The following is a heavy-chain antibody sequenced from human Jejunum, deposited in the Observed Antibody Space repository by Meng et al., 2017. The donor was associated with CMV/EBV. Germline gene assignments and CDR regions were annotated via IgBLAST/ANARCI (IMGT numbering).Heavy chain of an antibody. CDR3: AREGMYYYDTSGMKFFDS. J-gene: IGHJ5*01. D-gene: IGHD3-22*01. CDR2: VNPANSGT. CDR1: FSGDY. Sequence: FSGDYLHWLLQPPGQGLGWRGGVNPANSGTNYAEKFQGRVTVTRDTSITTAYMELTRLRSDDTAVYCCAREGMYYYDTSGMKFFDSWGQGTLVTVSS. V-gene: IGHV1-2*02.